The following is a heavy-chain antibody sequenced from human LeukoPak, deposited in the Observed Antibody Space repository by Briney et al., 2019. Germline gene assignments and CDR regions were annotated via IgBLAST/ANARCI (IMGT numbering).Heavy chain of an antibody. CDR1: GGSFSDYY. CDR2: INHSGST. D-gene: IGHD3-22*01. J-gene: IGHJ3*02. V-gene: IGHV4-34*01. CDR3: ASRRGGRYYYDSSGYSRTFDI. Sequence: SETLSLTCAVYGGSFSDYYWSWIRQPPGKGLEWIGEINHSGSTNYNPSLKSRVTISVDTSKNQFSLKLSSVTAADTAVYYCASRRGGRYYYDSSGYSRTFDIWGQGTMVTVSS.